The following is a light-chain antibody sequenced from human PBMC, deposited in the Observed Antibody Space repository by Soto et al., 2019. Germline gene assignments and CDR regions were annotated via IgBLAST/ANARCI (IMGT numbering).Light chain of an antibody. V-gene: IGKV1-39*01. CDR1: QSISSS. CDR2: PAR. CDR3: QQSYSIFWT. J-gene: IGKJ1*01. Sequence: DIQMTQSPSSLSASVGGRFSITCRAIQSISSSLNWYQQKPGKAPKIVIYPARSLQSGVPSRFRGSGSGTDFSLTISSLQPEDFATYYCQQSYSIFWTFGQGTKVDIK.